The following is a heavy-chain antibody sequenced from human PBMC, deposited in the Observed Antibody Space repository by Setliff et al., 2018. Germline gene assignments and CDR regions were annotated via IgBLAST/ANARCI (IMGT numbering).Heavy chain of an antibody. Sequence: SGPTLVNPTQTLTLTCSFSGFSLSTTAMCVSWIRQPPGKALEWLARIDWDDDKYYSTSLKTRLTISKDTSKNQVVLSMTNMGPADTATYYCARTYHPDDSPGYYSLPDYWGQGTLVTVSS. J-gene: IGHJ4*02. CDR3: ARTYHPDDSPGYYSLPDY. CDR1: GFSLSTTAMC. CDR2: IDWDDDK. V-gene: IGHV2-70*11. D-gene: IGHD3-9*01.